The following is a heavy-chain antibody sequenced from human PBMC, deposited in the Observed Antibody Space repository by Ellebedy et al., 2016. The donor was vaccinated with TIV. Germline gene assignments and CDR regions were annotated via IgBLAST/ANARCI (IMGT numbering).Heavy chain of an antibody. Sequence: GGSLRLSCAASGFTFSDYYMSWVRQAPGKGLEWVSAISGSGGSTYYADSVKGRFTISRDNSKNTLYLQMNSLRAEDTAVYYCAKVLFGPKKNPTAMGVFDYWGQGTLVTVSS. CDR2: ISGSGGST. D-gene: IGHD5-18*01. V-gene: IGHV3-23*01. CDR3: AKVLFGPKKNPTAMGVFDY. J-gene: IGHJ4*02. CDR1: GFTFSDYY.